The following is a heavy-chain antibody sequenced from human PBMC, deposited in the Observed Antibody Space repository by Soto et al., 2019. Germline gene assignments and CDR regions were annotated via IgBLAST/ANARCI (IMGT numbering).Heavy chain of an antibody. CDR2: IWYDGSNN. Sequence: QVQLVESGGGVVQPGRSLRLSCAASGFTFSSYGMHWVRQAPGKGLEWVAVIWYDGSNNYYADSVKGRFTISRDNSKNTLYLQMNSLRAEDTAVYYCARAPAAETGTTYYYYGMDVWGQGTTVTVSS. D-gene: IGHD1-7*01. J-gene: IGHJ6*02. CDR3: ARAPAAETGTTYYYYGMDV. V-gene: IGHV3-33*01. CDR1: GFTFSSYG.